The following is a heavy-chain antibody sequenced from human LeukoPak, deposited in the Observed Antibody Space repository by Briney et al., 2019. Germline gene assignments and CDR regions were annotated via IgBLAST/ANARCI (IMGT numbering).Heavy chain of an antibody. V-gene: IGHV4-34*01. CDR2: INHSGST. CDR3: ARVTNSGYCVGGSCYFDY. J-gene: IGHJ4*02. Sequence: SETLSLTCAVYGGSFSGYYWSWIRQPPGKGLEWIGEINHSGSTNYNPSLKSRVTMSVDTSKNQFSLKLSSVTAAYMAIYYCARVTNSGYCVGGSCYFDYWGQGPLVTVSS. D-gene: IGHD2-15*01. CDR1: GGSFSGYY.